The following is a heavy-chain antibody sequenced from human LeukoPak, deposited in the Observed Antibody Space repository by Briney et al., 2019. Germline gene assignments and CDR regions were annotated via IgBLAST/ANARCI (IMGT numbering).Heavy chain of an antibody. V-gene: IGHV4-34*01. CDR2: INHSGST. J-gene: IGHJ4*02. D-gene: IGHD6-19*01. Sequence: PSATLSLTCAVYGGSFSGYFWSWIRQPPGKGLEWIGEINHSGSTNYNSSLKSRVTISVDTSKNQFSLKLSSATAADTAVYYCARGLRNSGWYFDYWGQGTLVTVSS. CDR1: GGSFSGYF. CDR3: ARGLRNSGWYFDY.